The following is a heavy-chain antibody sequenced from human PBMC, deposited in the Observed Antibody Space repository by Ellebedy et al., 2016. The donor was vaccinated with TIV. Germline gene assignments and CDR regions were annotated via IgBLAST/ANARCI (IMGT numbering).Heavy chain of an antibody. D-gene: IGHD5-18*01. J-gene: IGHJ3*01. CDR1: GFTFSIYA. CDR2: IRYSGGRT. CDR3: ATTSTARGAFDF. Sequence: GESLKISCAASGFTFSIYAMSWVRQAPGKGLEWVSFIRYSGGRTLYADSVKGRFTISRDNSKNTLYLQMNSLRAEDSAVYYCATTSTARGAFDFWGQGTMVTVSS. V-gene: IGHV3-23*01.